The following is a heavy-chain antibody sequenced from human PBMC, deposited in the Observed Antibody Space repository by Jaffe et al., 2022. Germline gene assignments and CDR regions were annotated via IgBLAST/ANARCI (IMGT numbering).Heavy chain of an antibody. CDR3: ATYDYGDYVWDY. J-gene: IGHJ4*02. V-gene: IGHV4-39*01. Sequence: QLQLQESGPGLVKPSETLSLTCTVSGGSISSSSYYWGWIRQPPGKGLEWIGSIYYSGSTYYNPSLKSRVTISVDTSKNQFSLKLSSVTAADTAVYYCATYDYGDYVWDYWGQGTLVTVSS. D-gene: IGHD4-17*01. CDR2: IYYSGST. CDR1: GGSISSSSYY.